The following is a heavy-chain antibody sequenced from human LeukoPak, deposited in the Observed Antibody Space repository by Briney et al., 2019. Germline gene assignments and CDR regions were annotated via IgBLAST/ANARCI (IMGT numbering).Heavy chain of an antibody. J-gene: IGHJ4*02. CDR1: GLTFTSFS. CDR3: ARLRRNGDSGGFYYYYDY. D-gene: IGHD3-22*01. Sequence: GGSLRLSCAASGLTFTSFSLNWVRQAPGKGLEWVSSINTVATYIYYADSVRGRFTISRDNAKNSVYLQMDSLRAEDTGVYYCARLRRNGDSGGFYYYYDYWGQGTLVTVSS. V-gene: IGHV3-21*01. CDR2: INTVATYI.